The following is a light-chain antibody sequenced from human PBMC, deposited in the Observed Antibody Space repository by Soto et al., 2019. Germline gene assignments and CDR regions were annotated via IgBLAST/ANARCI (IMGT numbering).Light chain of an antibody. CDR3: CAYAGSSTFVI. CDR1: SSDVGSYNL. Sequence: QSALTQPASVSGSPGQSSTISCTGTSSDVGSYNLVSWYQQHPGKVPKLMIYEVTKRPSGVSNRFSGSKSGNTASLTISGLQAEDEADYYCCAYAGSSTFVIFGGGTQLPVL. V-gene: IGLV2-23*02. CDR2: EVT. J-gene: IGLJ2*01.